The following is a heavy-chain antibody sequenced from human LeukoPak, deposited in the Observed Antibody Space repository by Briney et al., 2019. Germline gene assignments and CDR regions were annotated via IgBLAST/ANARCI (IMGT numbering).Heavy chain of an antibody. CDR3: AASVGWFDP. J-gene: IGHJ5*02. CDR2: IYYSGST. Sequence: PSETLSLTCTVSGGSISSYYWSWIRQPPGKGLEWIGYIYYSGSTNYNPSLKSRVTISVDTSKNQFSPKLSSVTAADTAVYYCAASVGWFDPWGRGTLVTVSS. D-gene: IGHD2-2*01. V-gene: IGHV4-59*01. CDR1: GGSISSYY.